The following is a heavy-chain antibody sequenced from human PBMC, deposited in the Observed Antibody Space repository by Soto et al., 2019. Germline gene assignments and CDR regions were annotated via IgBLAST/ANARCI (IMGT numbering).Heavy chain of an antibody. CDR3: ARPPGYISDWYYFDL. Sequence: ASVKVSCKASGYTFIDYYMHWVRQAPGQGFEWLGRISPKSGATNYAQKFQGRVTMTWDTSLNIAYMELSSLISEDTAVYYCARPPGYISDWYYFDLWGQGTLVTVSS. V-gene: IGHV1-2*02. J-gene: IGHJ4*02. CDR1: GYTFIDYY. CDR2: ISPKSGAT. D-gene: IGHD3-9*01.